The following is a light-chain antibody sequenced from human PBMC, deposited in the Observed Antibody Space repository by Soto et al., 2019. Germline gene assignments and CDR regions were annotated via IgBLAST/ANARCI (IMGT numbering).Light chain of an antibody. CDR1: QSVLSSSNNQNY. CDR3: QQYYSSPPT. Sequence: DIVMTQSPDSLAVSLGERATINCKSSQSVLSSSNNQNYLAWYQQKAGQPPKLLIYWASTRESGVPDRFSGSGSGIDFTLTISSLQAEDVAVYYCQQYYSSPPTFGQGTKVETK. CDR2: WAS. V-gene: IGKV4-1*01. J-gene: IGKJ1*01.